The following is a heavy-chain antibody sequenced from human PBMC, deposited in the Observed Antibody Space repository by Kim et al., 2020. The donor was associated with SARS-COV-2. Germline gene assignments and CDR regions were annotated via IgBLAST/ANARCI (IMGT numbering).Heavy chain of an antibody. J-gene: IGHJ4*02. CDR1: GFTFSSYG. CDR3: ALSRTVTTRYYFDY. V-gene: IGHV3-33*01. D-gene: IGHD4-17*01. Sequence: GGSLRLSCAASGFTFSSYGMHWVRQAPGKGLEWVAVIWYDGSNKYYADSVKGRFTISRDNSKNTLYLQMNSLRAEDTAVYYCALSRTVTTRYYFDYWGQGTLVTVSS. CDR2: IWYDGSNK.